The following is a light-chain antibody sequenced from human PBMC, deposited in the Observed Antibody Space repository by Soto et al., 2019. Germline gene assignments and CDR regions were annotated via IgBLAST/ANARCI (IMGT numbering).Light chain of an antibody. V-gene: IGKV3-15*01. J-gene: IGKJ5*01. CDR3: QQYSEWPPFT. Sequence: EIVLTRSPSTWSGSPAGTRTVCCMASSSVYGNLAWYQQRHGQAPRLLIYGASTRASGVPARFSGSGSGTDFTLTISSLQSDDFAAYYCQQYSEWPPFTFGQGTRLEI. CDR2: GAS. CDR1: SSVYGN.